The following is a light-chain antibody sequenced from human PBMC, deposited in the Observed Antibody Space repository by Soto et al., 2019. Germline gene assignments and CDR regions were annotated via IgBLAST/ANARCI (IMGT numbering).Light chain of an antibody. CDR1: SSDVGSYNL. J-gene: IGLJ2*01. Sequence: QSALTQPGSVSGSPGQSITISCTGTSSDVGSYNLVSWYQQHPGKAPKLMIYEGSKRPSGVSNRFSGSKSGNTASLTISGLQAEDEADYYCCSYAGSSTFDVVFGGGTKVTVL. V-gene: IGLV2-23*03. CDR3: CSYAGSSTFDVV. CDR2: EGS.